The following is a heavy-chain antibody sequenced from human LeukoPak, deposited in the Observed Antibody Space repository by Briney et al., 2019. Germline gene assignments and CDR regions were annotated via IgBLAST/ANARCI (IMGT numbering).Heavy chain of an antibody. CDR2: ICSDGDT. J-gene: IGHJ4*02. V-gene: IGHV3-13*04. CDR1: GFTFSNYD. D-gene: IGHD3-10*01. Sequence: PGGSLRLSCAASGFTFSNYDMHWVRQATGKGLEWGSAICSDGDTYYLDSVKGRFTISRENAKNSLYLQMNSLGAGDTAVYYCARAMIRGVIRTFDFWGQGTLVTVSS. CDR3: ARAMIRGVIRTFDF.